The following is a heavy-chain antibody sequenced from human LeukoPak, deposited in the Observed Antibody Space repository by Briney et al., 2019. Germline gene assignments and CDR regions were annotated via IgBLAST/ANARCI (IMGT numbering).Heavy chain of an antibody. CDR2: ISGSGGST. D-gene: IGHD6-13*01. V-gene: IGHV3-23*01. J-gene: IGHJ6*03. CDR1: GFTFSSYA. Sequence: GGSLRLSCAASGFTFSSYAMSWVRQAPGKGLEGVSAISGSGGSTYYADSVKGRFTISRDNSKNTLYLQMNSLRAEDTAVYYCAKGTSSSWYYDYYYMDVWGKGTTVTVSS. CDR3: AKGTSSSWYYDYYYMDV.